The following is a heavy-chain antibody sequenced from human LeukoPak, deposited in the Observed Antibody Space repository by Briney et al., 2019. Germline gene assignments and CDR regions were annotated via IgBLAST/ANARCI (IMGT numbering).Heavy chain of an antibody. CDR3: ARGAPVLRAAAADFDY. J-gene: IGHJ4*02. CDR1: GYTFTGYY. D-gene: IGHD6-13*01. Sequence: SVKVSCKASGYTFTGYYMHWVRQAPGQGLEWMGRIIPILGIANYAQKFQGRVTITADKSTSTAYMELSSLRSEDTAVYYCARGAPVLRAAAADFDYWGQGTLVTVSS. CDR2: IIPILGIA. V-gene: IGHV1-69*04.